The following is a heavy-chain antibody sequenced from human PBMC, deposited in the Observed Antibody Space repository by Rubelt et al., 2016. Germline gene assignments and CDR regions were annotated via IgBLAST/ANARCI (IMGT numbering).Heavy chain of an antibody. V-gene: IGHV3-23*01. CDR3: ARVGAVADD. Sequence: SLRLSCAASGFTFSTYAMGWVRQAPGKGLAWVSAISGSGGSIYYADSVKGRFTISRDSSKNTVYLQMNSLRAEDTAVYFCARVGAVADDWGQGTLVTVSS. J-gene: IGHJ4*02. D-gene: IGHD6-19*01. CDR1: GFTFSTYA. CDR2: ISGSGGSI.